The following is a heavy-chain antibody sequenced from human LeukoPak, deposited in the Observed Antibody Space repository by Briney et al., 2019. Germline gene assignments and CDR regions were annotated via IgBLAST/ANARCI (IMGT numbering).Heavy chain of an antibody. CDR2: INPSGGST. V-gene: IGHV1-46*01. CDR3: ARDFVLGSSSNWFDP. J-gene: IGHJ5*02. D-gene: IGHD6-13*01. CDR1: GYTFTSYY. Sequence: GASVKVSCKASGYTFTSYYMHWVRQAPGQGLEWMGIINPSGGSTSYAQKFQGRVTMTRDMSTSTVYMELSSLRSEDTAVYYCARDFVLGSSSNWFDPWGQGTLVTVSS.